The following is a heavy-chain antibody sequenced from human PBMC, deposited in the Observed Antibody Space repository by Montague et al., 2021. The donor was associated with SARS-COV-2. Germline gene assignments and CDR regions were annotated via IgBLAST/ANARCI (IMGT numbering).Heavy chain of an antibody. CDR3: ARSGDPGTTVTYLY. CDR1: GGSISTIVNF. Sequence: SETLSLTCTFSGGSISTIVNFWGWIRQPPGKGLEWIGSISYTESTYHNPSLKSRVTMSVDTSKNQFSLKLNSVTAADTAVYYCARSGDPGTTVTYLYWGQGTLVTVSS. CDR2: ISYTEST. D-gene: IGHD4-11*01. V-gene: IGHV4-39*07. J-gene: IGHJ4*02.